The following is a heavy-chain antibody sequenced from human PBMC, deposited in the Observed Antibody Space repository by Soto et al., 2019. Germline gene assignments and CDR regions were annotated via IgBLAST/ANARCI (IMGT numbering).Heavy chain of an antibody. J-gene: IGHJ5*02. CDR2: ISGTGVPT. V-gene: IGHV3-23*01. Sequence: EVQLLESGGGLVQPGGSLRLSCAASGFTFSDYAMSWVRQAPGKGLEWLSLISGTGVPTLYAGSVKGRFSVSRDNSKCTLFLEMNDLRVDDTAKYYCAKSFCSSSSCFFLWVDPWGQGTLVTVSS. CDR1: GFTFSDYA. D-gene: IGHD2-2*01. CDR3: AKSFCSSSSCFFLWVDP.